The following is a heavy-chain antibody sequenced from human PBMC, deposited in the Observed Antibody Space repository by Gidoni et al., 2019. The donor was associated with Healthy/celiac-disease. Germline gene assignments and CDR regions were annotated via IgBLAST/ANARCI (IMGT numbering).Heavy chain of an antibody. CDR2: ISGSGGST. V-gene: IGHV3-23*01. CDR1: GFTFSSYA. D-gene: IGHD4-17*01. J-gene: IGHJ4*02. CDR3: ANLGGLRWYSIDY. Sequence: EVQLLESGGGLVQPGGSLRLSCAASGFTFSSYAMSWVRQAPGKGLEWVSAISGSGGSTYYADSVKGRFTISRDNSKNTLYLQMNSLRAEDTAVYYCANLGGLRWYSIDYWGQGTLVTVSS.